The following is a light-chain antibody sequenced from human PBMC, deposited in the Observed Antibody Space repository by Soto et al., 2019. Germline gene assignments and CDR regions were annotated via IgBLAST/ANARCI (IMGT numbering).Light chain of an antibody. CDR2: GVT. CDR1: SSDIDTYNY. CDR3: SSYTSSTDYV. J-gene: IGLJ1*01. V-gene: IGLV2-14*01. Sequence: QSVLTQPASVYGCPGQSITISCTGTSSDIDTYNYVSWYQQHPGKAPKLIIYGVTNRPSGVSNRFSGSKSGDTASLNISGLRAEDEADYYCSSYTSSTDYVFGTGTKVTVL.